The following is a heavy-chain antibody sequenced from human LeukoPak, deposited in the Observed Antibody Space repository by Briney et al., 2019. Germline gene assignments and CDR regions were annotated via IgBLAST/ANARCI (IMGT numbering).Heavy chain of an antibody. CDR1: GYTFTGYY. Sequence: ASVKVSCEASGYTFTGYYMHWVRQAPGQGLEWMGWINPNSGGTNYAQKFQGRVTMTRDTSISTAYMELSRLRSDDTAVYYCARDPLPGIAAAGTEHWGQGTLVTVSS. CDR3: ARDPLPGIAAAGTEH. D-gene: IGHD6-13*01. J-gene: IGHJ1*01. V-gene: IGHV1-2*02. CDR2: INPNSGGT.